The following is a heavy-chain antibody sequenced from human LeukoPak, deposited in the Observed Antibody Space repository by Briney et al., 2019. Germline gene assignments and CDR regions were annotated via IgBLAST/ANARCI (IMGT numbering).Heavy chain of an antibody. Sequence: GESLKISCKGSGYSFTSYWIGWVRQMTGKGLEWMGIIYSGDSDTRYSPSFQGQVTISADKSISTAYLQWSSLKASDTAMYYCARHVGSSWSIFDYWGQGTLVTVSS. D-gene: IGHD6-13*01. CDR2: IYSGDSDT. CDR1: GYSFTSYW. J-gene: IGHJ4*02. CDR3: ARHVGSSWSIFDY. V-gene: IGHV5-51*01.